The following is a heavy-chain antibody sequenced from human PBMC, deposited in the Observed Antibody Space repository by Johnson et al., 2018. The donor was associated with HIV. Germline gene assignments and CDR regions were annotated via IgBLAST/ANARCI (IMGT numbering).Heavy chain of an antibody. CDR3: TTMSALWFGDLHVFGDGFDI. D-gene: IGHD3-10*01. Sequence: VQLVESGGGSVQSGGSLRVSCAASGFTFSNAWMSWVRQAPGKGLEWVGRVKSKTDGGTIDYAAAVKGRFIISRDDSKNTLYLQMNCLKTEDTAVYYCTTMSALWFGDLHVFGDGFDIWGQGTMVTVSS. V-gene: IGHV3-15*01. CDR2: VKSKTDGGTI. J-gene: IGHJ3*02. CDR1: GFTFSNAW.